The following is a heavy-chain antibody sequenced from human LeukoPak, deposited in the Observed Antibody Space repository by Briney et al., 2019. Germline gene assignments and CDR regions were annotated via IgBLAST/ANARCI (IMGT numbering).Heavy chain of an antibody. CDR1: GFTFSSYS. CDR2: ISSSSSII. J-gene: IGHJ4*02. CDR3: ARDWSDGSGSYYKRSMGY. Sequence: GGSLRLSCAASGFTFSSYSMNWVRQAPGKGLEWVSYISSSSSIIYYADSVKGRFTISRDNAKNSLYLQMNSLRAEDTAVYYCARDWSDGSGSYYKRSMGYWGQGTLVTVSS. V-gene: IGHV3-48*04. D-gene: IGHD3-10*01.